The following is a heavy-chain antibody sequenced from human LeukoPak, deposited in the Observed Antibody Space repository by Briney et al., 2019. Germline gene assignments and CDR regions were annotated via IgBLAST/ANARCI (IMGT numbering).Heavy chain of an antibody. CDR1: XXXXXXNX. D-gene: IGHD1-7*01. CDR3: AREGLELL. J-gene: IGHJ4*02. V-gene: IGHV3-48*02. CDR2: ISSSSTTI. Sequence: GGSXRXXXXXSXXXXXXNXXNWVRXAPGKGLEWVSYISSSSTTIYYADSVKGRFTISRDNAKNSLYLQMNSLRDEDTAVYYCAREGLELLWGQGTLVTVSS.